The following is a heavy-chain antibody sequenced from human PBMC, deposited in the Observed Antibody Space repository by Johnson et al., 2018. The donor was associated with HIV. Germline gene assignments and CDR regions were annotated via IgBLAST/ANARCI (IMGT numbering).Heavy chain of an antibody. CDR3: ARGDCLTVVTSPDAFDI. D-gene: IGHD4-23*01. CDR2: ISYGGNNK. V-gene: IGHV3-30-3*01. J-gene: IGHJ3*02. CDR1: GFTFSTYA. Sequence: QVQLVESGGGVVQPGRSLRLSCAASGFTFSTYAMHWVRQAPGKGLEWVAVISYGGNNKYYADSVKGRYSISRDNTKDTLSLQMNSLRVEDTAVYYCARGDCLTVVTSPDAFDIWGQGTMVTVSS.